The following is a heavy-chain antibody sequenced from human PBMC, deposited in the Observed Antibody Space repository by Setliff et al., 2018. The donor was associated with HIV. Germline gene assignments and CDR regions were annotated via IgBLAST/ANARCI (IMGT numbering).Heavy chain of an antibody. V-gene: IGHV3-20*04. J-gene: IGHJ4*01. CDR3: AKDGISGGAYPPYYFDY. D-gene: IGHD2-15*01. Sequence: GSLRLSCAASGFTFDVYDMSWVRQGQGKGLEWVSGINWNGGSTDYADSVKGRFIISRDNAKNSLYLHMNSLRGEDTALYYCAKDGISGGAYPPYYFDYWGHGTLVTVSS. CDR1: GFTFDVYD. CDR2: INWNGGST.